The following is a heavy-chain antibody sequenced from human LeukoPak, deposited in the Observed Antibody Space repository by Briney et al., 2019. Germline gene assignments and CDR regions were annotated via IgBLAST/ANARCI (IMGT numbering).Heavy chain of an antibody. CDR1: GGSIGSGTYY. J-gene: IGHJ6*03. V-gene: IGHV4-39*07. Sequence: SETLSLTCTVSGGSIGSGTYYWDWIRQPPGKGLEWIGTIYYSGSTYYNPSLKSRVTISVDKSKNQFSLKLSSVTAADTAVYYCARREGKAARPLYYYYYMDVWGKGTTVTVSS. D-gene: IGHD6-6*01. CDR3: ARREGKAARPLYYYYYMDV. CDR2: IYYSGST.